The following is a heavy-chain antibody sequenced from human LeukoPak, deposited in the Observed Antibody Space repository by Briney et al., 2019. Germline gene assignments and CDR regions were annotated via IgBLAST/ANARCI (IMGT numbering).Heavy chain of an antibody. V-gene: IGHV4-34*01. CDR3: ARGSGYSSSWYVKGWFDP. CDR1: GGSFSGYY. D-gene: IGHD6-13*01. J-gene: IGHJ5*02. CDR2: INHSGST. Sequence: SETLSLTCAVYGGSFSGYYWTWIRQPPGKGLEWIGEINHSGSTNYNPSLKSRVTISVDTSKNQFSLKLSSVTAADTAVYYCARGSGYSSSWYVKGWFDPWGQGTLVTVSS.